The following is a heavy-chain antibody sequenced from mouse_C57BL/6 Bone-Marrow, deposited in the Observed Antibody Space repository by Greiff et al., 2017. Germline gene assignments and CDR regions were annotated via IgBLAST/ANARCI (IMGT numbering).Heavy chain of an antibody. V-gene: IGHV1-64*01. CDR2: MHPNGGSP. D-gene: IGHD2-4*01. J-gene: IGHJ4*01. Sequence: VKLQQPGAELVKPGASVKLSCKASGYTFTNYWMHWVKQRPGQGLEWIGMMHPNGGSPDYNEKLKSEATQSVDKSSRTAYMELSSLTSEDSAVYYCARSYDDDDYTMDYWGQGTSVIVSS. CDR3: ARSYDDDDYTMDY. CDR1: GYTFTNYW.